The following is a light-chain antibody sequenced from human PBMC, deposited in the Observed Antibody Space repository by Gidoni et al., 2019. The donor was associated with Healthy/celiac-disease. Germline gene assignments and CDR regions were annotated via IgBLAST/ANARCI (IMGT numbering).Light chain of an antibody. V-gene: IGKV3-11*01. CDR1: QSVSSY. Sequence: EIVLTQSPATLSLYPGERATLSCRASQSVSSYLAWYQQKPGQAPRLLIYEASNRATGIPARFSGSGSGTDFTLTISSLEPEDFAVYYCQQRSNWPPGYTFGQGTKLEIK. CDR2: EAS. J-gene: IGKJ2*01. CDR3: QQRSNWPPGYT.